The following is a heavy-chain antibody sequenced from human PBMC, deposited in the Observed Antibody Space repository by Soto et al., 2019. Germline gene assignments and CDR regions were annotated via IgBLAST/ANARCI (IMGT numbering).Heavy chain of an antibody. CDR3: ARSDCSGGSCYLFWFDP. CDR2: ISAYNGNT. CDR1: GYTFTSYG. J-gene: IGHJ5*02. D-gene: IGHD2-15*01. Sequence: QVQLVQSGAEVKKPGASVKVSCKASGYTFTSYGISWVRQAPGQGLEWMGWISAYNGNTNYAQKLQGRVTMTTDTSTSTAYMELRSLRSDDTAVYYCARSDCSGGSCYLFWFDPWGQGTLVTVYS. V-gene: IGHV1-18*01.